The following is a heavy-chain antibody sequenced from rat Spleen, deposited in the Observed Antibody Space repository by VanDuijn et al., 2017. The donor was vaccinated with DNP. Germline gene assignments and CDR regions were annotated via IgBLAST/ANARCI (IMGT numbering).Heavy chain of an antibody. CDR3: ARWGGDYFDY. V-gene: IGHV5-22*01. Sequence: EVHLVESGGGLVQPGRSLKLSCAASGFSFSDYAMAWVRQAPKKGLEWVATISYDGSRTYYGDSVKGRFTISRDNAKTTLYLQMSSLRSEDMATYYCARWGGDYFDYWGQGVMVTVSS. CDR2: ISYDGSRT. J-gene: IGHJ2*01. CDR1: GFSFSDYA.